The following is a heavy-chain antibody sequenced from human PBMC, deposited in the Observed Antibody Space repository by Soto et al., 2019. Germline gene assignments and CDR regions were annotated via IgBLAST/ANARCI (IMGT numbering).Heavy chain of an antibody. V-gene: IGHV3-23*01. J-gene: IGHJ4*02. Sequence: PGGSLRLSCAASGFTFSSYAMSWVRQAPGKGLEWVSGIGVSGGNTYYADSVKGRFAISRDNPKNTLYLQMNSLRGEDTAVYYCAKDSQARDGYIDFDYWGQGTLVTLSS. CDR2: IGVSGGNT. CDR3: AKDSQARDGYIDFDY. D-gene: IGHD5-12*01. CDR1: GFTFSSYA.